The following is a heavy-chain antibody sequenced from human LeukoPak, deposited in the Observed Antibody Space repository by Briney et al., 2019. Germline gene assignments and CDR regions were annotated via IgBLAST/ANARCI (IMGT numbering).Heavy chain of an antibody. Sequence: GASVKVSCTASGYTFTSYYMHWVRQAPGQGLEWMGIINPSGGSTSYAQKFQGRVTMTRDTSTSTVYMELSSLRSEDTAVYYCARRDFLTAFDIWGQGTMVTVSS. CDR3: ARRDFLTAFDI. D-gene: IGHD3-3*01. V-gene: IGHV1-46*01. J-gene: IGHJ3*02. CDR1: GYTFTSYY. CDR2: INPSGGST.